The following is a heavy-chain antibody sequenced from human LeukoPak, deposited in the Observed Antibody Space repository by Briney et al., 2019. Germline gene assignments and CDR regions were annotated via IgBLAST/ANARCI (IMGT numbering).Heavy chain of an antibody. CDR2: IYYSGST. CDR3: ARSYSKYYYYYGMDV. CDR1: GGSISSYY. J-gene: IGHJ6*02. D-gene: IGHD3-10*01. V-gene: IGHV4-59*01. Sequence: SETLSLTCTVSGGSISSYYWSWIRQPPGKGLEWIGYIYYSGSTNYNPSLKSRVTISADTSKNQSSLKLSSVTAADTAVYYCARSYSKYYYYYGMDVWGQGTTVTVSS.